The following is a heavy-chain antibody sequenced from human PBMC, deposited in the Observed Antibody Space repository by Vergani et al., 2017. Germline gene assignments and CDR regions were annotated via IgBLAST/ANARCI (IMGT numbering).Heavy chain of an antibody. CDR2: IVVGSGNT. V-gene: IGHV1-58*02. J-gene: IGHJ2*01. CDR1: GFTFTSSA. CDR3: AADSGMATITGWYFDL. Sequence: QMQLVQSGPEVKKPGTSVKVSCKASGFTFTSSAMQWVRQARGQRLEWIGWIVVGSGNTNYAQKFQERVTITRDMSTSTAYMELSSLRSEDTAVYNCAADSGMATITGWYFDLWGRGTLVTVSS. D-gene: IGHD5-24*01.